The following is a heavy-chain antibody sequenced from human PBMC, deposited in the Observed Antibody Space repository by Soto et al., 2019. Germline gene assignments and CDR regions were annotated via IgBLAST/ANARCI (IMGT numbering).Heavy chain of an antibody. CDR2: IYYSGST. D-gene: IGHD1-26*01. V-gene: IGHV4-59*01. CDR1: GGSISSYY. Sequence: SETLSLTCTVSGGSISSYYWNWIRQPPGKGLEWIGYIYYSGSTNYNPSLKSRVTISVDTTKNQFSLKLSSVTAADTAVYYCARVELADYYYYYMDVWGKGTTVTVSS. CDR3: ARVELADYYYYYMDV. J-gene: IGHJ6*03.